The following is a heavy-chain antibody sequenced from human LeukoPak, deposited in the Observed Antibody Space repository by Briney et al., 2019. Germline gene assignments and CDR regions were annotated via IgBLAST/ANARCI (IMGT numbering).Heavy chain of an antibody. V-gene: IGHV3-7*03. CDR3: ARDSTWQLDY. J-gene: IGHJ4*02. CDR2: IKEDGSVK. D-gene: IGHD5-12*01. CDR1: GFTFSAHW. Sequence: GGSLRLSCTASGFTFSAHWMTWVRQPPGKGLEWVANIKEDGSVKYYVDSVKGRFTISRDNTKNALYLQMNSLRADDTAVYFCARDSTWQLDYWGQGTLITVSS.